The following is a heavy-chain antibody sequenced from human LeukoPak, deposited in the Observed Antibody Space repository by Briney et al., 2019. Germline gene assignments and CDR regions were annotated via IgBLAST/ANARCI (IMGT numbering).Heavy chain of an antibody. CDR1: GFTFSSYC. Sequence: GGSLRLSCAASGFTFSSYCMSWVRQAPGKGLEWVADIKQDGSEKYYVGSVKGRFTISRDNAKSSLYLQMNSLRAEDTAVYYCARVSSTIFGVVLDCWGQGTLVTVSS. V-gene: IGHV3-7*01. CDR3: ARVSSTIFGVVLDC. D-gene: IGHD3-3*01. J-gene: IGHJ4*02. CDR2: IKQDGSEK.